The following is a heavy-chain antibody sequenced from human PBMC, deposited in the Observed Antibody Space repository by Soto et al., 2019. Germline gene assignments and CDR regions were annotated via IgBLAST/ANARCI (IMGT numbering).Heavy chain of an antibody. CDR2: IYYSGSTT. Sequence: QVRLQESGPGLVKPSETLSLTCVVSGAAISGYYWSWIRQPPGKGLEWIGFIYYSGSTTNYSPSLKNRVTISVDTSKNIIELRLGSVTAADTAIYDCVRDGRERQFDYWGQGTLVTVSS. CDR1: GAAISGYY. J-gene: IGHJ4*02. V-gene: IGHV4-59*01. CDR3: VRDGRERQFDY. D-gene: IGHD1-26*01.